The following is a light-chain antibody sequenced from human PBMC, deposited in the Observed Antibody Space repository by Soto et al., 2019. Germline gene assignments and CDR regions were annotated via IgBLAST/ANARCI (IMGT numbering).Light chain of an antibody. Sequence: QSALTQPASGSGSPGQSIAISCTGTSSDVGGYNYVSWYQQHPGKAPKLMIYEVSSRPSGVSNRFSGSKSGNTASLTISGHRPEDEADAYCSSFTSASTLYVFGSGTKLTVL. V-gene: IGLV2-14*01. J-gene: IGLJ1*01. CDR2: EVS. CDR3: SSFTSASTLYV. CDR1: SSDVGGYNY.